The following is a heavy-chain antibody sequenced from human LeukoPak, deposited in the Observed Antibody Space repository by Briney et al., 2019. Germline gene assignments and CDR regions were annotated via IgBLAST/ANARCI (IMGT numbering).Heavy chain of an antibody. CDR3: ARDGAHSSGWEPFDY. D-gene: IGHD6-19*01. J-gene: IGHJ4*02. CDR1: GYSISSGYY. Sequence: SETLSLTCTVSGYSISSGYYWGWIRQPPGQGLEWIGSIYHSGSTYYNPSLKSRVTISVDTSKNQFSLKLSSVTAADTAVYYCARDGAHSSGWEPFDYWGQGTLVTVSS. V-gene: IGHV4-38-2*02. CDR2: IYHSGST.